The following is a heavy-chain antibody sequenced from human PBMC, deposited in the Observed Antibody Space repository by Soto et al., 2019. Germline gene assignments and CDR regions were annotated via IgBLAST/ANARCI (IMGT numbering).Heavy chain of an antibody. D-gene: IGHD5-18*01. CDR1: GFTFSNYA. CDR2: ISSSSSSI. Sequence: GSLRLSCAASGFTFSNYAMNWVRQAPGKGLEWVSYISSSSSSIDYADSMKGRFTISRDNAKNSLYLQMNSLKDEDTAVYYCARERGYSYGYSDYWGQGTLVTVSS. CDR3: ARERGYSYGYSDY. V-gene: IGHV3-48*02. J-gene: IGHJ4*02.